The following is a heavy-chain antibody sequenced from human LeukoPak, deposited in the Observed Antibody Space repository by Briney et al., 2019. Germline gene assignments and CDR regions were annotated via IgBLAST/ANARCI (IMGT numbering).Heavy chain of an antibody. J-gene: IGHJ4*02. CDR1: GFTFRKFG. Sequence: GRSLRLSCAAAGFTFRKFGIHWVRQAPGKRLEWVAVISYDGKNIYYKDSVKGRFTISRDNSKNTVYLQMNTLRPADTAVYYCARDLGGYSDYWGQGSLVTVSS. CDR2: ISYDGKNI. D-gene: IGHD6-19*01. V-gene: IGHV3-30*03. CDR3: ARDLGGYSDY.